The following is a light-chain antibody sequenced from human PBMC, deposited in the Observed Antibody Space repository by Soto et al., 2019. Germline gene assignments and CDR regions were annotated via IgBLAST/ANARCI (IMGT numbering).Light chain of an antibody. CDR1: QSVSSN. Sequence: EIVMTQSPATLSVSPGERATLSCRASQSVSSNLAWYQHKPGQAPRLLIYAASTRATGIPDRFSGSGSGTEFTLSVNELETEDFAVYYCQQYETSPPTFGPGTKVEVK. CDR3: QQYETSPPT. V-gene: IGKV3D-15*01. J-gene: IGKJ1*01. CDR2: AAS.